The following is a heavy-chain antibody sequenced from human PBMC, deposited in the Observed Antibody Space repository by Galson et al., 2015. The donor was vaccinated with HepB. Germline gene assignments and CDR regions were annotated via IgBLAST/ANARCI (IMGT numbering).Heavy chain of an antibody. V-gene: IGHV3-11*01. CDR1: GFTFSDYY. CDR3: AREVDAQLWLDY. Sequence: SLRLSCAASGFTFSDYYMDWIRQAPGKGLEWVSYISSSGSTIYYADSVKGRFTISRDNAKNSLYLQMNSLRAEDTAVYYCAREVDAQLWLDYWGQGTLVTVSS. J-gene: IGHJ4*02. D-gene: IGHD5-18*01. CDR2: ISSSGSTI.